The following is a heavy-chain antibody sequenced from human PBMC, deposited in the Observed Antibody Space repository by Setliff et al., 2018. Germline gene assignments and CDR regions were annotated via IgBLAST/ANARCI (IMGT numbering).Heavy chain of an antibody. CDR1: GGSISSGSYY. CDR3: ARGAGWCCDSSGYYYDY. J-gene: IGHJ4*02. V-gene: IGHV4-61*09. Sequence: SETLSLTCTVSGGSISSGSYYWSWIRQPAGKGLEWIGHIYSSGSTNYNPSLKSRVTISVDRSKNQFSLKLSSVTAADTAVYYCARGAGWCCDSSGYYYDYWGQGTLVTVSS. D-gene: IGHD3-22*01. CDR2: IYSSGST.